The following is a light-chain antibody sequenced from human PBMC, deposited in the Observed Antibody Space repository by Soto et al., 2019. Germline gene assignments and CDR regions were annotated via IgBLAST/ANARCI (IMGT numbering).Light chain of an antibody. Sequence: QSALTQPASVSGSLGQSITISCTGTSSDVGGYDYVSWYRQHPGKVPKLIIYEVNKRPSGVSNRFSGSKSANTASLTISGLQADDDADYYCSSFTSSSTQVFGGGTKLTVL. CDR3: SSFTSSSTQV. CDR2: EVN. CDR1: SSDVGGYDY. V-gene: IGLV2-14*01. J-gene: IGLJ3*02.